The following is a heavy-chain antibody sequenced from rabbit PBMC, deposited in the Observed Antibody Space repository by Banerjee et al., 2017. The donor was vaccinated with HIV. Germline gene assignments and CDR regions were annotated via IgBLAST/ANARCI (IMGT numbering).Heavy chain of an antibody. D-gene: IGHD7-1*01. CDR2: IYTGSSGDT. V-gene: IGHV1S40*01. Sequence: QSLEESGGDLVKPGASLTLTCTASGFSFSSSYWICWVRQAPGKGLEWIACIYTGSSGDTYYASWAKGQFTISKTSSTTVTLEMTSLTAADTATYFCARSYPGYTGYGYGLKLWGQGTLVTVS. J-gene: IGHJ6*01. CDR1: GFSFSSSYW. CDR3: ARSYPGYTGYGYGLKL.